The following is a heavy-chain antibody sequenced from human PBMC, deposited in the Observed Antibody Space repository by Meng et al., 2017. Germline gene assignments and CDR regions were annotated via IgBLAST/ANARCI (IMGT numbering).Heavy chain of an antibody. V-gene: IGHV4-4*07. CDR3: ARGGGSSWSHYNDY. J-gene: IGHJ4*02. Sequence: SGPGVGKPSETLSLTCTAPGGSISSYYWSWIRQPAGKGLEWIGRIYTSGSTNYNPSLKSRVTMSVDTSKNQFSLKLSSVTAADTAVYYCARGGGSSWSHYNDYWGQGTLVTVSS. CDR1: GGSISSYY. CDR2: IYTSGST. D-gene: IGHD6-13*01.